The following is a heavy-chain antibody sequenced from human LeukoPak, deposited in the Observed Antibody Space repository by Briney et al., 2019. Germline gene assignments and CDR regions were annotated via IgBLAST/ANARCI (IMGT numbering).Heavy chain of an antibody. CDR3: ATGGGLATLPSDPDNWFDP. CDR1: GGSITSRNKY. V-gene: IGHV4-61*02. J-gene: IGHJ5*02. Sequence: SQTLSLICSVSGGSITSRNKYWTWLRQPAGERLEWIGRVYASGFTNYNPSLQSRVTISVDTSKNQFSLNLRSVTAADTAVYYCATGGGLATLPSDPDNWFDPWGQGIQVTVSS. CDR2: VYASGFT. D-gene: IGHD1-26*01.